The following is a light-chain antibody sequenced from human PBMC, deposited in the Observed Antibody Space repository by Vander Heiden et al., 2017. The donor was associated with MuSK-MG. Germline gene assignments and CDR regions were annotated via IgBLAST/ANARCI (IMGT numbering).Light chain of an antibody. V-gene: IGKV3-20*01. CDR3: QQYGTSLFT. Sequence: EIVLMQSPGTLSLSPGERATLSCRASQSVTSSYLAWYQQKPGQAPRLLIYGASSRATGIPDRFSGSGSGTDFTLTISRLEPEDFAVYYCQQYGTSLFTFGHGTKVDIK. CDR2: GAS. J-gene: IGKJ3*01. CDR1: QSVTSSY.